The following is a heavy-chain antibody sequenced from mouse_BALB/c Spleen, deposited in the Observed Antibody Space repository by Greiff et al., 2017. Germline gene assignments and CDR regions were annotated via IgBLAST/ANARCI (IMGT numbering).Heavy chain of an antibody. V-gene: IGHV14-3*02. J-gene: IGHJ2*01. D-gene: IGHD1-1*01. CDR1: GFNIKDTY. Sequence: EVQLHQSGAELVKPGASVKLSCTASGFNIKDTYMHWVKQRPEQGLEWIGRIDPANGNTKYDPKFQGKATITADTSSNTAYLQLSSLTSEDTAVYYCARSDYYGPYYFDYWGQGTTLTVSS. CDR2: IDPANGNT. CDR3: ARSDYYGPYYFDY.